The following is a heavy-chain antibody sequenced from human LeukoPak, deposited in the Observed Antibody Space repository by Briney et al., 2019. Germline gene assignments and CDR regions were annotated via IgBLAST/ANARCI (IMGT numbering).Heavy chain of an antibody. CDR3: ARIMRVDYGTYYFDY. CDR2: ARNRGDGYTT. Sequence: GGSLRLSCAASGFTFSDHYIDWVRQAPGKGLEWVGRARNRGDGYTTQYAASVKGRFTFSRDDSENTVYLQMNSLKTEDTAVYFCARIMRVDYGTYYFDYWGQGTLVTVSS. J-gene: IGHJ4*02. V-gene: IGHV3-72*01. CDR1: GFTFSDHY. D-gene: IGHD4/OR15-4a*01.